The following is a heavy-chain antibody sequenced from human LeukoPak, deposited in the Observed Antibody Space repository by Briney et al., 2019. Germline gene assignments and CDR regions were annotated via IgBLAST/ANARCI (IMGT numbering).Heavy chain of an antibody. CDR1: GGSISSYY. CDR3: ARVRPAVAGTHYFDY. Sequence: PSETLSLTCTVSGGSISSYYWSWIRQPPGKGLEWIGYIYYSGSNNYNPSLKSRVTISVDTSKNQFSLKLSSVTAADTAVYYCARVRPAVAGTHYFDYWGQGTLVTVSS. D-gene: IGHD6-19*01. CDR2: IYYSGSN. J-gene: IGHJ4*02. V-gene: IGHV4-59*01.